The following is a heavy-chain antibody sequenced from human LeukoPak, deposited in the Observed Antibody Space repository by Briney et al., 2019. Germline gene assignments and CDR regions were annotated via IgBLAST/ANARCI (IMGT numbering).Heavy chain of an antibody. D-gene: IGHD1-26*01. J-gene: IGHJ4*02. CDR1: GGSISSYY. Sequence: PSETLSLTCTVSGGSISSYYWSWIRQPPGKGLEWIGYIYYSGSTNYNPSLKSRVTISVDTSKNQFSLKLSSVTAADTAVYYCARERGAYWGQGTLVTVSS. CDR3: ARERGAY. CDR2: IYYSGST. V-gene: IGHV4-59*01.